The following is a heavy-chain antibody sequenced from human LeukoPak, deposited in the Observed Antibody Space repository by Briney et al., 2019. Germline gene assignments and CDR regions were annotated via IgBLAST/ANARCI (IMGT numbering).Heavy chain of an antibody. CDR1: GGSISSYY. V-gene: IGHV4-4*07. D-gene: IGHD3-22*01. CDR2: IYSSGST. CDR3: ARARDYYDSSSYPNWFDP. J-gene: IGHJ5*02. Sequence: SETLSLTCTVPGGSISSYYWTWIRQPAGKGLEWIGRIYSSGSTNYNPSLKSRVTMSVDKSQNQFSLKLSSVTAADTAVYYCARARDYYDSSSYPNWFDPWGQGTLVTVS.